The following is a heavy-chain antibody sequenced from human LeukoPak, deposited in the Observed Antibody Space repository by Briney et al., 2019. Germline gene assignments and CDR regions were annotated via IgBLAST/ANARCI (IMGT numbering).Heavy chain of an antibody. CDR2: IYHSGST. V-gene: IGHV4-30-2*01. CDR3: ARASSTVTTVWFDP. D-gene: IGHD4-17*01. J-gene: IGHJ5*02. Sequence: PSETLSLTCAVSGGSISSGGYSWSWIRQPPGKGLEWIGYIYHSGSTYYNPPLKSRVTISVDRSKNQFSLKLSSVTAADTAVYYCARASSTVTTVWFDPWGQGTLVTVSS. CDR1: GGSISSGGYS.